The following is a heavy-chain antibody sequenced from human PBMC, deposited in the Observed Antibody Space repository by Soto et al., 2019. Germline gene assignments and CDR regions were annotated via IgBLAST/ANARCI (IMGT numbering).Heavy chain of an antibody. Sequence: ETLSLTCNVSGGSISNYYWTWVRQSPEKGLEWIGYMYYNGNINYNPSLKSRVTISIDTSKNQFSLTLKSVTAADTAVYYCASGGNWFDPWGQGVLVTAPQ. J-gene: IGHJ5*02. V-gene: IGHV4-59*01. D-gene: IGHD3-16*01. CDR3: ASGGNWFDP. CDR2: MYYNGNI. CDR1: GGSISNYY.